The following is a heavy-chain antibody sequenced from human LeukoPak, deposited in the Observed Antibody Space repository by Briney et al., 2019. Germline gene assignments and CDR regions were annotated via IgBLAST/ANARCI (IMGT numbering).Heavy chain of an antibody. D-gene: IGHD6-6*01. J-gene: IGHJ5*02. V-gene: IGHV1-8*01. CDR3: ARSRRGYSSSSFWFDP. Sequence: VASVKVSCKASGYTFTSYDINWVRQATGQGLEWMGWMNPNSGNTGYAQKFQGRVTMTRNTSISTAYMELSSLRSEDTAVYYCARSRRGYSSSSFWFDPWGQGTLVTVSS. CDR1: GYTFTSYD. CDR2: MNPNSGNT.